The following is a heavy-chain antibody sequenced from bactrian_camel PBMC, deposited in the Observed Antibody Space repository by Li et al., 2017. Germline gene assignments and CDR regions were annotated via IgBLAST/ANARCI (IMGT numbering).Heavy chain of an antibody. J-gene: IGHJ6*01. D-gene: IGHD7*01. V-gene: IGHV3S44*01. CDR1: GFTFSSYA. CDR3: TTGGLWADFVH. Sequence: VQLVESGGGLVEPGESLRLSCAASGFTFSSYAMSWVRQAPGKGLEWVSTISIDDTTTYADSTNTFYLQLNSPKTEDTALYYSTTGGLWADFVHWGQGTQVTVS. CDR2: ISIDDTT.